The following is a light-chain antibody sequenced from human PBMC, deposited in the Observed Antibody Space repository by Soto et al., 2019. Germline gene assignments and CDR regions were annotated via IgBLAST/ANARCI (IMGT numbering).Light chain of an antibody. J-gene: IGKJ2*01. CDR1: QTIDSW. CDR3: QQYNGYSSYT. Sequence: STLSASVGDRVTITCRASQTIDSWLAWYQQRPGKPPNLLIYKASTLASGVPSRFSGSGSGTEFTLTISSLQPDDFATYYCQQYNGYSSYTFGQGTKVDIK. CDR2: KAS. V-gene: IGKV1-5*03.